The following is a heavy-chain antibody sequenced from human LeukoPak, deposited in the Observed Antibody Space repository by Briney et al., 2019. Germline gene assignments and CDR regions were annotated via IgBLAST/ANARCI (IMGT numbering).Heavy chain of an antibody. CDR1: GGSISSYY. J-gene: IGHJ6*03. CDR2: IYTSGST. V-gene: IGHV4-4*09. CDR3: ARVRARYYYYYMDV. Sequence: PSETLSLTCTVFGGSISSYYWSWIRQPPGKGLEWIGYIYTSGSTNYNPSLKSRVTISVDTSKNQFSLKLSSVTAADTAVYYCARVRARYYYYYMDVWGKGTTVTVSS.